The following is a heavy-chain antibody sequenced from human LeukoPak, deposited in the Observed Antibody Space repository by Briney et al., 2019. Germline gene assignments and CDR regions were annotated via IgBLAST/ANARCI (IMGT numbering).Heavy chain of an antibody. CDR2: IIPIFGTA. CDR3: AAPDTATNYYYYGMDV. Sequence: ASVKVSCKASGYTFTTYAISWVRQAPGQGLEWMGGIIPIFGTANYAQKFQGRVTITADESTSTAYMELSSLRSEDTAVYYCAAPDTATNYYYYGMDVWGQGTTVTVSS. CDR1: GYTFTTYA. D-gene: IGHD5-18*01. J-gene: IGHJ6*02. V-gene: IGHV1-69*13.